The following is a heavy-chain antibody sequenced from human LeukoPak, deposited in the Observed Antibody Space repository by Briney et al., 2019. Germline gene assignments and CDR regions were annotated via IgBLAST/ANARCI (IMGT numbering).Heavy chain of an antibody. CDR2: IYPGDSDT. J-gene: IGHJ5*02. V-gene: IGHV5-51*01. D-gene: IGHD2-15*01. CDR3: AVARYCSGGSCYWWFDP. CDR1: GYSFSSYW. Sequence: GESLKISCKGSGYSFSSYWIGWVRQMPGKGLEWVGNIYPGDSDTRYSPSFQGQVTISADKSISTAYLQWSSLKASDTAIYYCAVARYCSGGSCYWWFDPWGQGTLVTVSS.